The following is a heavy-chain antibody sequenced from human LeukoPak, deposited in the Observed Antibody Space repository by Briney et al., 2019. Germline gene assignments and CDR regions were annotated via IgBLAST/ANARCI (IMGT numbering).Heavy chain of an antibody. J-gene: IGHJ4*02. D-gene: IGHD5-18*01. V-gene: IGHV4-4*02. CDR3: ATYVDTAMVQGVDY. CDR1: GGSISSSNW. CDR2: IYHSGST. Sequence: SGTLSLTCAVSGGSISSSNWWSWVRQPPGKGLEWIGEIYHSGSTNYNPSLKSRVTTSVDKSKNQSSLKLSSVTAADTAVYYCATYVDTAMVQGVDYWGQGTLVTVSS.